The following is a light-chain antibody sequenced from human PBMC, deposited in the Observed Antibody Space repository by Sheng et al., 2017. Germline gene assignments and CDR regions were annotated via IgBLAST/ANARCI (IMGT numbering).Light chain of an antibody. J-gene: IGKJ4*01. CDR3: QQSYSTPLT. V-gene: IGKV1-16*02. Sequence: DIQMTQSPSYLSASVGDRVIITCRASHDISDSLAWFQQKPGKAPKSLIYAASILQGGVPSKFSGSGSGTDFTLTITSLQPEDFATYYCQQSYSTPLTFGGGTKVEIK. CDR1: HDISDS. CDR2: AAS.